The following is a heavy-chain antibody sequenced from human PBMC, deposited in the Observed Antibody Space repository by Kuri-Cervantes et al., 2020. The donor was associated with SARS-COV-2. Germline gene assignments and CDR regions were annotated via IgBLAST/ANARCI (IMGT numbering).Heavy chain of an antibody. Sequence: GGSLRLSCAASGFTFSSYWMHWVRQAPGKGLEWLAVISFDGNSIYYADSVKGRATVSRDNSENTVFLHMSSLRPEDTAVYYCAKSDTMVYYDWLPPGDFWGQGTLVTVSS. D-gene: IGHD3-9*01. CDR1: GFTFSSYW. V-gene: IGHV3-30*18. CDR3: AKSDTMVYYDWLPPGDF. CDR2: ISFDGNSI. J-gene: IGHJ4*02.